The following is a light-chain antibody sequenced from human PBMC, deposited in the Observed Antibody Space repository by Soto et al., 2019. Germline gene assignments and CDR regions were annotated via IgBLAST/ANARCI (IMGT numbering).Light chain of an antibody. J-gene: IGLJ2*01. CDR3: CSYAGSPRV. Sequence: QSVLTQPASVSGSPGQSITISCTGTSSDVGSYNLVSWYQQHPGKAPKLMIYEGSKRPSGVSNRFSGSKPGNTASLTISGLQAEDEADYYCCSYAGSPRVFGGGTKLTVL. V-gene: IGLV2-23*01. CDR2: EGS. CDR1: SSDVGSYNL.